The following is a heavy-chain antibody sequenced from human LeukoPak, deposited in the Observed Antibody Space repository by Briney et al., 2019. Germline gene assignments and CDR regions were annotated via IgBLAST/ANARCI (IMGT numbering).Heavy chain of an antibody. V-gene: IGHV3-48*03. Sequence: GGSLRLSCAASGFTFSSYEMNWVRQAPGKGLEWVSYISSSGSTIYYAGSVKGRFTISRDNAKNSLYLQMNSLRAEDTAVYYCAELGITMIGGVWGKGTTVTISS. CDR2: ISSSGSTI. D-gene: IGHD3-10*02. J-gene: IGHJ6*04. CDR1: GFTFSSYE. CDR3: AELGITMIGGV.